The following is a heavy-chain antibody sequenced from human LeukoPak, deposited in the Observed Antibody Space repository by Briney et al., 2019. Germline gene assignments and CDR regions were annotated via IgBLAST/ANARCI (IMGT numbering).Heavy chain of an antibody. V-gene: IGHV4-39*01. D-gene: IGHD2-2*01. J-gene: IGHJ5*02. CDR2: IYYSGST. CDR1: GGSISSSSYY. Sequence: PSETLSLTCTVSGGSISSSSYYWGWIRQPPGTGLEWIGSIYYSGSTYYNPSLKSRVTISVDTSKNQFSLKLSSVTAADTAVYYCARRKIPLNWFDPWGQGTLVTVSS. CDR3: ARRKIPLNWFDP.